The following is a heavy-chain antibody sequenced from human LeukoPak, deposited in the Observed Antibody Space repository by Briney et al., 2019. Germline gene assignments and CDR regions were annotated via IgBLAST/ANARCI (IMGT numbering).Heavy chain of an antibody. CDR2: IIPIVGSA. V-gene: IGHV1-69*13. Sequence: SVKVSCKASGGTFSNHAISWVRQAPGQGLEWMGGIIPIVGSAKYAQKFRDRVSITADESTTTAYMELSSLRSEDTAVYYCATQGGLSPFYNFGMDVWGRGTTVTVSS. CDR1: GGTFSNHA. D-gene: IGHD3-16*01. J-gene: IGHJ6*02. CDR3: ATQGGLSPFYNFGMDV.